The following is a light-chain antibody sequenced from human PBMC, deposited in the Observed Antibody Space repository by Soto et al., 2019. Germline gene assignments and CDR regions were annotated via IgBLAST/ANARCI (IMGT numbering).Light chain of an antibody. V-gene: IGKV3-15*01. Sequence: IVVTQSPATLSVYQGERATLSCRASQSVSSNLAWYQQKPGQAPRLLIYGASTRATGIPARFSGSGSGTDFTLTISRLEPEDFAVYYCQQHGSSGTFGQGTKVAI. J-gene: IGKJ1*01. CDR2: GAS. CDR1: QSVSSN. CDR3: QQHGSSGT.